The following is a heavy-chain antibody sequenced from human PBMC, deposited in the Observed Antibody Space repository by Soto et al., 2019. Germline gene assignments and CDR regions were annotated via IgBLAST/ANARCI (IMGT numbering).Heavy chain of an antibody. CDR1: GFIFSDYY. J-gene: IGHJ6*03. V-gene: IGHV3-11*01. Sequence: GGSLRLSCTASGFIFSDYYMSWIRQAPGKGLEWVSYINTDGSNAYYADSVKGRFTVSRDNAKNSLFLQMNSLRAEDTAVYYCAGGAEEDPNYYYHYSMDSWGKGTTVTVSS. D-gene: IGHD3-16*01. CDR2: INTDGSNA. CDR3: AGGAEEDPNYYYHYSMDS.